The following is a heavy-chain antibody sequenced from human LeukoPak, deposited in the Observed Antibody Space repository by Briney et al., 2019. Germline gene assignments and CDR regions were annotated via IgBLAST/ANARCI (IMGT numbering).Heavy chain of an antibody. D-gene: IGHD3-22*01. Sequence: GGSLRLSCAASGFTFSSYAMSWVRQAPGKGLEWVSAISGSGGSTYYADSVKGRFTISRDNSTNTLYLQMNSLRAEDTAVYYCAKADNYYDSSGYYYHFDYWGQGTLVTVSS. CDR3: AKADNYYDSSGYYYHFDY. CDR1: GFTFSSYA. V-gene: IGHV3-23*01. CDR2: ISGSGGST. J-gene: IGHJ4*02.